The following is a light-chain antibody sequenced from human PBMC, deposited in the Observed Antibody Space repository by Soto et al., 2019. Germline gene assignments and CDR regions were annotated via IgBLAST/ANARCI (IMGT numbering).Light chain of an antibody. CDR1: SSDIGGYNY. CDR3: TSYTGTTTLYV. CDR2: DVT. Sequence: QSVLTQPASVSGSPGQSITISCTGTSSDIGGYNYVSWYRQHPGNAPKLLIYDVTHRPAGVSSRFSGSKSGSTASQTISGLQAEDEADYFCTSYTGTTTLYVFGTGTKVTVL. V-gene: IGLV2-14*03. J-gene: IGLJ1*01.